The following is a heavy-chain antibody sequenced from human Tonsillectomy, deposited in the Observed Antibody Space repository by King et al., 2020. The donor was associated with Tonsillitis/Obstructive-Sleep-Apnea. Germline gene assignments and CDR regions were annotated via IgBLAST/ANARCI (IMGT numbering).Heavy chain of an antibody. D-gene: IGHD6-13*01. Sequence: EVQLVESEGGLVQPGGSLRLSCAASGFTFSSYEMNWVRQTPGKGLEWVSYISTSGSTIYYADSVKGRFTISRDNAKNSLYLQMNSLRAEDTAVYYCARDGSSSWPRGYFDYWGQGTLVTVSS. CDR2: ISTSGSTI. CDR3: ARDGSSSWPRGYFDY. V-gene: IGHV3-48*03. J-gene: IGHJ4*02. CDR1: GFTFSSYE.